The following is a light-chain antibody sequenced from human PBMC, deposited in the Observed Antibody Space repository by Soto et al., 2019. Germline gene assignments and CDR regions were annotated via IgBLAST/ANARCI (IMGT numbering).Light chain of an antibody. J-gene: IGKJ4*01. V-gene: IGKV3-15*01. CDR2: GTS. CDR1: QSVGRS. CDR3: QQYDNWPSVT. Sequence: IVMTQSPATLSVSPGERATLSCRASQSVGRSLAWYQQKPGQAPRLLIYGTSARATGISATFSGNGSGTEFTLTINSLQSEDFAIYYCQQYDNWPSVTFGGGTKVEIK.